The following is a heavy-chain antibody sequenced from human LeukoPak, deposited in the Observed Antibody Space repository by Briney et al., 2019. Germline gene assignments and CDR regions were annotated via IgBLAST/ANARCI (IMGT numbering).Heavy chain of an antibody. CDR3: ARGMVAAAGTRVDY. V-gene: IGHV7-4-1*02. CDR1: GYTFTGYY. D-gene: IGHD6-13*01. J-gene: IGHJ4*02. Sequence: ASVKVSCKASGYTFTGYYMHWVRQAPGQGLEWMGWINTNTGNPTYAQGFTGRFVFSLDTSVSTAYLQISSLKAEDTAVYYCARGMVAAAGTRVDYWGQGTLVTVSS. CDR2: INTNTGNP.